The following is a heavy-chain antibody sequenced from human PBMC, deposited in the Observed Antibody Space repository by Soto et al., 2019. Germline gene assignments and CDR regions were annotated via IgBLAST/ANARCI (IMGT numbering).Heavy chain of an antibody. V-gene: IGHV3-30*18. CDR1: GFTFSSYG. CDR2: ISYDGSNK. J-gene: IGHJ6*03. D-gene: IGHD6-6*01. CDR3: AKDVLYISYPFYYYYMDV. Sequence: QVQLVESGGGVVQPGRSLRLACAASGFTFSSYGMHWVRQAPGKGLELVAVISYDGSNKDYADSVKGRFTISRDNSKNTLYLQMNSLRAEDTAVYYCAKDVLYISYPFYYYYMDVWGKGTTVTGSS.